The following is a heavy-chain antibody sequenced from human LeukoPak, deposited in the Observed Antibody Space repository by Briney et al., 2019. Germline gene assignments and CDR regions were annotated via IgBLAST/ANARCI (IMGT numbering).Heavy chain of an antibody. V-gene: IGHV3-23*01. CDR2: ISSSGGTT. CDR1: GFTFGTYA. CDR3: VKELESVLRFLELFNGY. J-gene: IGHJ4*02. Sequence: SGGSLRLSCAASGFTFGTYAMSWVRQAPGKGLEWVSAISSSGGTTYYAASVKGRFTISRDNSKNTLFLQMDSLRAEDTAVYYCVKELESVLRFLELFNGYWGQGTLVTVSS. D-gene: IGHD3-3*01.